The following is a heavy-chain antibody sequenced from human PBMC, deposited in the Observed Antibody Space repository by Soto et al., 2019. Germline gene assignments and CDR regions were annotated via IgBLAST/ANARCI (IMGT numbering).Heavy chain of an antibody. CDR3: AKDTGRGGGSVFDY. J-gene: IGHJ4*02. V-gene: IGHV3-23*01. CDR1: GFTFSNYA. Sequence: VLLLESGGGLVQPGGSLRLSCAPSGFTFSNYAMSWVRQARGKGLEWVSAISGSGANTYYLDSVKGRFTISRDNFKNTLYLEMNSLRAEDTTVYYCAKDTGRGGGSVFDYWGQGTLVTVSS. CDR2: ISGSGANT. D-gene: IGHD2-15*01.